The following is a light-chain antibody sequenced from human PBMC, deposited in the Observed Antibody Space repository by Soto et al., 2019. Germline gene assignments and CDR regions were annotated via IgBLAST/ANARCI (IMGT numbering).Light chain of an antibody. CDR3: QKFNTAPLT. Sequence: DIQMTQSPSSLSASVGDRVTITCRASQDISVYLAWYQPKPGKVPKLLIYSASTLQSGVPSRFSGSGSGTDFTLTISSLQPEDDATYYCQKFNTAPLTFGQGTRLEIK. CDR2: SAS. J-gene: IGKJ5*01. V-gene: IGKV1-27*01. CDR1: QDISVY.